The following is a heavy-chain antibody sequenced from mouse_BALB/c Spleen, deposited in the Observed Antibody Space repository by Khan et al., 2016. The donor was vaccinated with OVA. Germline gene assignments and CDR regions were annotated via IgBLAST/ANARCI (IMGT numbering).Heavy chain of an antibody. V-gene: IGHV9-3-1*01. CDR1: GHTFTKFG. Sequence: QIQLVQSGPELKKPGETVKISCKASGHTFTKFGMNWVKQAPGKGLKWMGWINTYTGEPTYADDFNGRFAFSLETSASTAYLQINNLKNEDTATYFCARPPYVSYVLDNWGQGTSGTVSS. D-gene: IGHD1-1*01. CDR2: INTYTGEP. J-gene: IGHJ4*01. CDR3: ARPPYVSYVLDN.